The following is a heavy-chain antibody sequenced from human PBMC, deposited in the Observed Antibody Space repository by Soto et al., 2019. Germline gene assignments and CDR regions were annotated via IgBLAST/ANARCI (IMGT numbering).Heavy chain of an antibody. CDR2: IYYSGST. CDR3: ARKSGDWNAFDI. CDR1: GASSSSGGYY. Sequence: SQTLSLTCTVSGASSSSGGYYWSWIRQHPGKGLEWIGYIYYSGSTYYNPSLKSRVTISVDTSKNQFSLKLSSVTAADTAVYYCARKSGDWNAFDIWGQGTMVTGSS. V-gene: IGHV4-31*03. J-gene: IGHJ3*02. D-gene: IGHD2-21*02.